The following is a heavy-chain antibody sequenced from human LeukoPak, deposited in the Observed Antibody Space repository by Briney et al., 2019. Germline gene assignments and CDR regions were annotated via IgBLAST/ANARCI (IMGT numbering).Heavy chain of an antibody. V-gene: IGHV3-73*01. CDR2: IRSKTNSYAT. CDR3: ARDGGPFYL. Sequence: GGSLRLSCAASGFTFSGSAIHWVRQASGKGLEWVGRIRSKTNSYATAYAASVKGRFTISRDDSKNTAYLQLNSLKNEDTAVYYCARDGGPFYLWGRGTLVTVSS. D-gene: IGHD3-16*01. J-gene: IGHJ2*01. CDR1: GFTFSGSA.